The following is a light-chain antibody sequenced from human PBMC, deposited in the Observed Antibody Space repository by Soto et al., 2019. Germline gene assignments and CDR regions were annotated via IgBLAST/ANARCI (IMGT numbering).Light chain of an antibody. CDR2: AAS. J-gene: IGKJ5*01. CDR3: EMYNIAPLIT. CDR1: QDIGNH. Sequence: DIQMIQSPSSLSAYVGARVTISCRASQDIGNHLAWYQQKPGKVRKLLIHAASTLQSGVPSRFSGSGSGTDFTLTISSLQPEDVATYFCEMYNIAPLITFGQGTRLEIK. V-gene: IGKV1-27*01.